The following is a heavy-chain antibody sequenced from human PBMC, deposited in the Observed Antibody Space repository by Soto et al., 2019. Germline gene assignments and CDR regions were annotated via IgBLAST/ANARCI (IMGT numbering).Heavy chain of an antibody. V-gene: IGHV4-59*01. CDR3: ARAPMVLSRSYFDS. D-gene: IGHD2-8*01. Sequence: PSEAPSLSCTFSGGTLSNFHWSLIPQPPAKGLEWIGYISYSGNTNYNPSLKSRVSISVDTSKNQLSLNLTSVTAADTAVYYCARAPMVLSRSYFDSWGQGTPVTVSS. CDR2: ISYSGNT. J-gene: IGHJ4*02. CDR1: GGTLSNFH.